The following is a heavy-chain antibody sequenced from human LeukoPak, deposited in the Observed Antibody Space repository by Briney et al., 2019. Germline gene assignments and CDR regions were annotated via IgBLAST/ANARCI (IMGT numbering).Heavy chain of an antibody. V-gene: IGHV1-2*02. D-gene: IGHD5-12*01. CDR2: INPNSGGT. CDR3: ARGYSGYDWHFDY. J-gene: IGHJ4*02. CDR1: GYIFTGYY. Sequence: ASVKVSCEASGYIFTGYYMHWVRQAPGQGLEWMGWINPNSGGTNYAQKFQGRVTMTWDTSISTAYMELSRLRSDDTAVYYCARGYSGYDWHFDYWGQGSLVTVSS.